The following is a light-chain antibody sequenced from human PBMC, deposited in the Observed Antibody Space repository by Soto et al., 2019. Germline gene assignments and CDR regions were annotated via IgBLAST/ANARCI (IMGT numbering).Light chain of an antibody. V-gene: IGKV3-11*01. Sequence: EIVLTQSPATLSLSPGERATLSCRASQSVSSCLAWYQQKPGQAPRLLIYDSSNRATGIPARFSGSGSGTDFTLTISSLEPEDFAVYYCQQCTHWQYSFGQGTKLEIK. CDR2: DSS. J-gene: IGKJ2*01. CDR3: QQCTHWQYS. CDR1: QSVSSC.